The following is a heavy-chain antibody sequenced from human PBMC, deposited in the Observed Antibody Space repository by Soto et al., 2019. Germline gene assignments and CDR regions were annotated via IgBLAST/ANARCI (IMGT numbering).Heavy chain of an antibody. CDR1: GGSISTGNPY. J-gene: IGHJ4*02. D-gene: IGHD6-19*01. Sequence: QLQLQESGPGLVKPSETLSLMCTVSGGSISTGNPYWGWIRQPPGKGLEWIGSLYNRGSPYYNPPLRSRVTNSVNPSRNQLYLKVSSVIAADTAVYFCAGHSRGWLPLPIDNWGQGTLVIVSS. CDR2: LYNRGSP. V-gene: IGHV4-39*01. CDR3: AGHSRGWLPLPIDN.